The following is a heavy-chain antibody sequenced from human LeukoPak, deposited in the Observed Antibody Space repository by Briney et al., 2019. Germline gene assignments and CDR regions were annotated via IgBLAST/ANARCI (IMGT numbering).Heavy chain of an antibody. CDR2: IYYSGST. V-gene: IGHV4-59*11. CDR3: ARVVVTGYYYYYYMDV. J-gene: IGHJ6*03. CDR1: GGSISSHY. Sequence: SETLSLTCTVSGGSISSHYWSWIRQPPGKGLEWIGYIYYSGSTNYNPSLKSRVTISVDTSKNQFSLKLSSVTAADTAVYYCARVVVTGYYYYYYMDVWGKGTTVTVSS. D-gene: IGHD2-2*01.